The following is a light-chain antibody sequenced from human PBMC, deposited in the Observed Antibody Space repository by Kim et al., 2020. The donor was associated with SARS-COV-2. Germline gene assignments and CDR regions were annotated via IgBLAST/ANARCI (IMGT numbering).Light chain of an antibody. CDR2: GAS. J-gene: IGKJ3*01. CDR3: QQYGSSPGFT. CDR1: QSVSSSY. Sequence: PGERATHACRASQSVSSSYLAWYQQKPGQAPRLLIYGASSRATGIPDRFSGSGSGTDFTLTISRLEPEDFAVYYCQQYGSSPGFTFGPGTKVDIK. V-gene: IGKV3-20*01.